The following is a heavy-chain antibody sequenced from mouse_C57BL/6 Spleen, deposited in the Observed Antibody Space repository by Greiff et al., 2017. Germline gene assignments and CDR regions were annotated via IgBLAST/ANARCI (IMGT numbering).Heavy chain of an antibody. CDR1: GFTFSNYW. V-gene: IGHV6-3*01. CDR3: TSYGYDEGYYFDY. CDR2: IRLKSDNYAT. Sequence: EVQLVESGGGLVQPGGSMKLSCVASGFTFSNYWMNWVRQSPEKGLEWVAQIRLKSDNYATHYAESVKGRFTISRDDSKSSVYLQMNNLRAEDTGIYYCTSYGYDEGYYFDYWGQGTTLTVSS. J-gene: IGHJ2*01. D-gene: IGHD2-2*01.